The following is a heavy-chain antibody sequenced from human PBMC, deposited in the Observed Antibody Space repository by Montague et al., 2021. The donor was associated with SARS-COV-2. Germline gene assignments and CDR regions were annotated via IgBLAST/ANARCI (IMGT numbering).Heavy chain of an antibody. J-gene: IGHJ6*02. D-gene: IGHD3-10*01. CDR3: ARQLRVRRTWQVGDYNHYGRDV. CDR1: GGSISNYH. Sequence: SETLSLTCTASGGSISNYHWNWIRQPPGKGLEWIAYIYYSGSTNYNPSLQSRVTISVDTSRNQFSLRLTSVTAADTAVYYCARQLRVRRTWQVGDYNHYGRDVWGQGTTVSVSS. CDR2: IYYSGST. V-gene: IGHV4-59*08.